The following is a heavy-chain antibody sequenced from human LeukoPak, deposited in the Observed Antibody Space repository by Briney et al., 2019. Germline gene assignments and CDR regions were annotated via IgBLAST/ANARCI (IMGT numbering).Heavy chain of an antibody. CDR1: TGSISGHY. J-gene: IGHJ3*02. V-gene: IGHV4-59*11. CDR3: ARSRSPGSDAFDI. CDR2: IYHSGST. D-gene: IGHD2-2*01. Sequence: SETLSLTCTVSTGSISGHYWSWIRQPPGKGLEWIGYIYHSGSTYYNPSLKSRVTISVDRSKNQFSLKLSSVTAADTAVYYCARSRSPGSDAFDIWGQGTMVTVSS.